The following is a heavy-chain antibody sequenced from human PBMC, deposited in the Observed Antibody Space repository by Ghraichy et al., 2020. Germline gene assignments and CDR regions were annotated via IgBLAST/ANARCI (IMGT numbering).Heavy chain of an antibody. CDR3: ATNGGIS. Sequence: GGSLRLSCAASGLSFGNFGMYWVRQAPGKGLEWVSVIGDDGSNKYHADSVKGRFTISRDNAKEILYLQMNSLRVEDTAVYYCATNGGISWGHGTLVTVSS. CDR1: GLSFGNFG. V-gene: IGHV3-33*01. D-gene: IGHD3-16*01. CDR2: IGDDGSNK. J-gene: IGHJ4*01.